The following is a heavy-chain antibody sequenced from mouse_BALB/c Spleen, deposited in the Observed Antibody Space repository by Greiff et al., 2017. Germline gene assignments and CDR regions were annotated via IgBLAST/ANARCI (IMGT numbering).Heavy chain of an antibody. V-gene: IGHV1-63*02. CDR2: IYPGGGYT. J-gene: IGHJ2*01. CDR1: GYTFTNYW. Sequence: QVQLQQSGAELVRPGTSVKISCKASGYTFTNYWLGWVKQRPGHGLEWIGDIYPGGGYTNYNEKFKGKATLTADTSSSTAYMQLSSLTSEDSAVYFCARYGNSESFDYWGQGTTLTVSS. CDR3: ARYGNSESFDY. D-gene: IGHD2-1*01.